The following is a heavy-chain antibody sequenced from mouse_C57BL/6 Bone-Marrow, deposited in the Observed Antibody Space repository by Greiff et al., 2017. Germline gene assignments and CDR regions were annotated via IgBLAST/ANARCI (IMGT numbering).Heavy chain of an antibody. J-gene: IGHJ4*01. D-gene: IGHD1-1*01. CDR1: GFTFSDYG. V-gene: IGHV5-17*01. CDR3: AITTVVATEAMDY. CDR2: ISSGSSTI. Sequence: DVKLVESGGGLVKPGGSLKLSCAASGFTFSDYGMHWVRQAPEKGLEWVAYISSGSSTIYYADTVKGRFTISRDNAKNTLCLQMTSLRSEDTAMYYCAITTVVATEAMDYWGQGTSVTVSS.